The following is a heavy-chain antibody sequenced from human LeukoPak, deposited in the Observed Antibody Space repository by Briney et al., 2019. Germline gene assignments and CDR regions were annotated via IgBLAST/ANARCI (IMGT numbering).Heavy chain of an antibody. Sequence: SETPSLTCTVSGGSISSYYWSWIRQPPGKGLEWIGYIYYSGSTNYNPSLKSRVTISVDTSKNQFSLKLSSVTAADTAVYYCARGEVVAATGGYNWFDPWGQGTLVTVSS. J-gene: IGHJ5*02. CDR2: IYYSGST. V-gene: IGHV4-59*01. CDR1: GGSISSYY. D-gene: IGHD2-15*01. CDR3: ARGEVVAATGGYNWFDP.